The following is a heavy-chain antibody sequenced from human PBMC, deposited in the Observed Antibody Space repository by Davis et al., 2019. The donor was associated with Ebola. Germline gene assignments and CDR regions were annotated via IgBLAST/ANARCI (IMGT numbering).Heavy chain of an antibody. CDR3: ARDRDPTNAFDI. CDR1: GGSINSFY. J-gene: IGHJ3*02. CDR2: IHYSGST. V-gene: IGHV4-59*01. Sequence: SETLSLTCTVSGGSINSFYWSWIRQPPGKGLEWIGYIHYSGSTKYNPSLESRVTISVDTSNNHFSLKLNSVTAADTAVYYCARDRDPTNAFDIWGRGTVVTVSS.